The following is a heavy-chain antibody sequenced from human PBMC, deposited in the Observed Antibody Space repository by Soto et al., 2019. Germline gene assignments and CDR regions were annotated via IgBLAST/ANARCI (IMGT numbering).Heavy chain of an antibody. V-gene: IGHV1-69*01. CDR1: GGTFKMYA. J-gene: IGHJ4*02. D-gene: IGHD3-16*01. CDR3: ARSIGSGGVMGGFYF. Sequence: QVQQVQSGPEVRKPGSAVRVSCKASGGTFKMYAMNWVRQAPGQGLEWLAGIIPIFDTPRYAQKFQGRVTITVDESTNTAFLELSSLRSEDTAIYYCARSIGSGGVMGGFYFWGQGTLVTVAS. CDR2: IIPIFDTP.